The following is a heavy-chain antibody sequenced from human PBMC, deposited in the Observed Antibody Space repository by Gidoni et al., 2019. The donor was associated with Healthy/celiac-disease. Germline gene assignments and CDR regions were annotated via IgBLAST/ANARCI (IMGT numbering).Heavy chain of an antibody. V-gene: IGHV3-33*01. CDR1: GFTFSSYG. J-gene: IGHJ4*02. CDR2: IWYECSNK. Sequence: QVQLVESGGGVVQPGRSLRLSCAASGFTFSSYGMHWVRQAPGKGLECVAVIWYECSNKYYADSVKGRFTISRDNSKNTLYLQMNSLRAEDTAVYYCARDSPLFETTVTNYFDYWGQGTLVTVSS. D-gene: IGHD4-4*01. CDR3: ARDSPLFETTVTNYFDY.